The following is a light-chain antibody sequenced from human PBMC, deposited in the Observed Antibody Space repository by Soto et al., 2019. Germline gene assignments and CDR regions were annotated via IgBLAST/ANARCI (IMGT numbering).Light chain of an antibody. CDR1: QSIRYY. J-gene: IGKJ2*01. CDR2: AAS. V-gene: IGKV1-39*01. Sequence: DIQMTQSPSSLSASVGDRVTITCRASQSIRYYLNWYQQKPGKAPKLLIYAASSLQSGVPSRFSGSGSGTDFTLTISSLQPEDFATYYCQQSYSTPQNTFGQETKLEIK. CDR3: QQSYSTPQNT.